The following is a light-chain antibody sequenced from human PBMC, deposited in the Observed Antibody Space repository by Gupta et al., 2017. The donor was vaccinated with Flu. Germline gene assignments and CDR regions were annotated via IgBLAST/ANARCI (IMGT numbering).Light chain of an antibody. CDR1: QSLLHSNGYNY. J-gene: IGKJ2*01. CDR2: LGS. V-gene: IGKV2-28*01. CDR3: KQALQPPDP. Sequence: DSVMTQSPLSLPVTPGEPASISCRSSQSLLHSNGYNYLDWYLQKPGQSPQLLIYLGSNRASGVPDRFSGSGSGTDFTLNISRVEAEDVGVYYCKQALQPPDPFGQGTKLAIK.